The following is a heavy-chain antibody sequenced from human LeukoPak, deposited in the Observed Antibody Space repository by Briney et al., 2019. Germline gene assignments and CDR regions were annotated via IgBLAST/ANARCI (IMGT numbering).Heavy chain of an antibody. CDR1: GFTVSSNY. V-gene: IGHV3-7*01. D-gene: IGHD6-6*01. Sequence: HPGGSLRLSCAASGFTVSSNYMSWVRQAPGKGLEWVANIKQDGSEKYYVDSVKGRFTISRDNAKNSLYLQMNSLRAEDTAVYYCAREGSYSSSPRVDWFDPWGQGTLVTVSS. CDR2: IKQDGSEK. J-gene: IGHJ5*02. CDR3: AREGSYSSSPRVDWFDP.